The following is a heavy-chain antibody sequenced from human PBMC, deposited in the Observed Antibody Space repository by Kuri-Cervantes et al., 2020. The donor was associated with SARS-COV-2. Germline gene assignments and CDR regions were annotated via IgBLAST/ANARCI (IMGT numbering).Heavy chain of an antibody. D-gene: IGHD1-1*01. CDR1: GFTFSSYS. V-gene: IGHV3-21*01. CDR2: ISSSSSYI. J-gene: IGHJ4*02. CDR3: VRDGDHWNFDY. Sequence: GESLKISCAASGFTFSSYSMNWVRQAPGKVLEWVSSISSSSSYIDYADSVKGRFTISRDNAKNSLYLQMNRLRAEDTAVYYCVRDGDHWNFDYWGQGTLVTVSS.